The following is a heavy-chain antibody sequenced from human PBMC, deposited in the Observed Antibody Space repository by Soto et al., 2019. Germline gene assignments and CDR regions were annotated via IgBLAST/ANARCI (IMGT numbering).Heavy chain of an antibody. J-gene: IGHJ4*02. V-gene: IGHV3-30-3*01. Sequence: GGSLRLSCAASGFTFSSYAMHWVRQAPGKGLEWVAVISYDGSNKYYADSVKGRFTISRDNSKNTLYLQMNSLRAEDTAVYYCARDVVVTAEFMDYWGQGTLVTVSS. CDR2: ISYDGSNK. CDR3: ARDVVVTAEFMDY. CDR1: GFTFSSYA. D-gene: IGHD2-21*02.